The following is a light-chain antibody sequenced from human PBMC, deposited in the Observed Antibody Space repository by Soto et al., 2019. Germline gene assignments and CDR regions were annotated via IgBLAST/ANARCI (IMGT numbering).Light chain of an antibody. V-gene: IGLV3-21*04. CDR2: YDS. CDR3: QVWDSSSDQGAV. J-gene: IGLJ7*01. Sequence: SYELTQPPSVSVAPGKTARITCGGNNIGSKSVHWYQQKPGQAPVLVIYYDSDRPSGIPERFSGSNSGNTATLTISRVEAGDEADYYCQVWDSSSDQGAVFGGGTPADRPR. CDR1: NIGSKS.